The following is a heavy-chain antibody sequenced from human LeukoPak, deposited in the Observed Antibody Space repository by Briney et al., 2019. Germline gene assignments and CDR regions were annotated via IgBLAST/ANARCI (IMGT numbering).Heavy chain of an antibody. CDR3: TRGRYSSGCHGY. CDR2: IIVSGNA. CDR1: GFTLSSYA. D-gene: IGHD6-19*01. J-gene: IGHJ4*02. Sequence: GGSLRLSCAAPGFTLSSYAMSWARHGPGKGREWVSAIIVSGNAYHADSVKGRFIISRDNSKNTLHLQMNSLRAEDTGVYYCTRGRYSSGCHGYWGQGTLVTVSS. V-gene: IGHV3-23*01.